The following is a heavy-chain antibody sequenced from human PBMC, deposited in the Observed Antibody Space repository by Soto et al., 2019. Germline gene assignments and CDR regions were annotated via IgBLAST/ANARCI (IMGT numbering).Heavy chain of an antibody. D-gene: IGHD2-15*01. V-gene: IGHV4-59*01. CDR1: CDSIRNDY. Sequence: SETLSLTCTVSCDSIRNDYWSWIRQPPGKGLEWIGYIYYSGNTNYNPSLKSRVTISVDTSKNQFSLKLTSVTAADTAVYYCAIVTAVAGYWGQGTLVTVSS. CDR3: AIVTAVAGY. J-gene: IGHJ4*02. CDR2: IYYSGNT.